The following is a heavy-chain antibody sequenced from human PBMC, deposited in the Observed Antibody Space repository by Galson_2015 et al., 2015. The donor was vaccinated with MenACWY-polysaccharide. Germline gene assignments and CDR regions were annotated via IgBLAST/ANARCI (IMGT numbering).Heavy chain of an antibody. D-gene: IGHD6-19*01. V-gene: IGHV3-23*01. CDR2: MSGSGGTT. CDR1: GFTFSNYA. CDR3: AKGFERSGRIDS. Sequence: SLRLSCAVSGFTFSNYAMSWVRQAPGKGLQWVSAMSGSGGTTYYADSVKGRFTISRDNSKNRLYLQMNSPRVEDTAVYYCAKGFERSGRIDSWGQGTLVTVSS. J-gene: IGHJ4*02.